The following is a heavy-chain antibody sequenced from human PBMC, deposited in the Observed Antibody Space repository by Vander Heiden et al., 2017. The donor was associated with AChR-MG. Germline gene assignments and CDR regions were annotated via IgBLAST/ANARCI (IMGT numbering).Heavy chain of an antibody. V-gene: IGHV1-8*01. J-gene: IGHJ4*02. D-gene: IGHD6-19*01. CDR2: MNTNSGNT. CDR1: GYTFTSYD. Sequence: QVQLVQSGAEVKKPGASVKVSCKASGYTFTSYDINWVRQATGQGLEWMGWMNTNSGNTGYAQKFQGRVTMTRNTSISTAYMELSSLRSEDTAVYYCARGRGSGWPYPRRFDYWGQGTLVTVSS. CDR3: ARGRGSGWPYPRRFDY.